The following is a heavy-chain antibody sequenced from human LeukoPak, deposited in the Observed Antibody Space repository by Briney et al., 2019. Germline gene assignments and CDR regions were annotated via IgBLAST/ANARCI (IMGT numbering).Heavy chain of an antibody. CDR1: GGSISSYY. J-gene: IGHJ4*02. CDR3: ARGGWRELPVDY. CDR2: IYYSGST. Sequence: SETLSLTCTVSGGSISSYYWSWIRQPPGKGLEWIGYIYYSGSTNYNPSLKSRVTISVDTSKNQFSLKLSSVTAADTAVHYCARGGWRELPVDYWGQGTLVTVSS. D-gene: IGHD2-15*01. V-gene: IGHV4-59*01.